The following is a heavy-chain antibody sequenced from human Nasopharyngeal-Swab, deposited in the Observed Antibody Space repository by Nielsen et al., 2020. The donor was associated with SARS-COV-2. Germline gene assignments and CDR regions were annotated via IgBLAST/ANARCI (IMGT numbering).Heavy chain of an antibody. V-gene: IGHV1-18*01. CDR1: GYTFTSYG. Sequence: ASVKVSCKASGYTFTSYGISWVRQAPGQGLEWMGWISIYNGNTNYAQKFQVRVTMTTDTSTSTAYMELRTLRSDDTAVYYCARDLFPYNVFWSPQMYWGQGTLVTVSS. J-gene: IGHJ4*02. CDR3: ARDLFPYNVFWSPQMY. CDR2: ISIYNGNT. D-gene: IGHD3-3*01.